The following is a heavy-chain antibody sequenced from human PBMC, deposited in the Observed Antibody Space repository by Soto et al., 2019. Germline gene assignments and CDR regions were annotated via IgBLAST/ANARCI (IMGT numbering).Heavy chain of an antibody. CDR3: ARDLAQYYDFWSGYLAYYDYGMDV. CDR1: GFPFSIYG. CDR2: IWYDGSNK. J-gene: IGHJ6*02. D-gene: IGHD3-3*01. Sequence: PGGSLRLSCAASGFPFSIYGMHWVRQAPGKGLEWVAFIWYDGSNKYYADSVKGRFTISRDNSKNTLYLQMKSLRDEDTAVYYCARDLAQYYDFWSGYLAYYDYGMDVWGQGTTVTVSS. V-gene: IGHV3-33*01.